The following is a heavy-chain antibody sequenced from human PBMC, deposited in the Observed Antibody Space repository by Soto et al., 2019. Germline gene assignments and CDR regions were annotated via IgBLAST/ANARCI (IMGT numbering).Heavy chain of an antibody. CDR2: ISAYNGNT. CDR1: GYTFTSYG. J-gene: IGHJ6*02. CDR3: AIGQWELPLDYYYGMDV. Sequence: ASVKVSCKASGYTFTSYGISWGRQAPGQGLEWMGWISAYNGNTNYAQKLQGRVTMTTDTSTSTAYMELRSLRSDDTAVYYCAIGQWELPLDYYYGMDVWGQGTTVTVSS. D-gene: IGHD1-26*01. V-gene: IGHV1-18*01.